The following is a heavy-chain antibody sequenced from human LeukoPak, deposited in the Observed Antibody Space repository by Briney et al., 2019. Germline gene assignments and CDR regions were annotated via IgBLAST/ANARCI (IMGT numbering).Heavy chain of an antibody. Sequence: SETLSLTCTVSGGSISNYYWTWIRQPPGKGLEWIGHIYYSGSTDYNPSLRSRVTISVDTSKNQFSLKLSSVTAADTAVYYCARDGRNPFDYWGQGTLVTVSS. V-gene: IGHV4-59*01. CDR2: IYYSGST. D-gene: IGHD1-14*01. J-gene: IGHJ4*02. CDR1: GGSISNYY. CDR3: ARDGRNPFDY.